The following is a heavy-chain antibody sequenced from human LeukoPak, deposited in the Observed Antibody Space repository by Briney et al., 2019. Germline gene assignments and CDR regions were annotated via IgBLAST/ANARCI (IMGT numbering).Heavy chain of an antibody. J-gene: IGHJ4*02. V-gene: IGHV3-48*02. CDR1: RFTFSSYS. CDR3: ATDGRSSGWYGFDY. D-gene: IGHD6-19*01. CDR2: ICSSSSTI. Sequence: GGSPRLSCAASRFTFSSYSMNWVRQAPGKGLEWVSYICSSSSTIYYADSVKGRFTISRDNAKNSLYLQMNSLRDEDTAVYYCATDGRSSGWYGFDYWGQGILVSVSS.